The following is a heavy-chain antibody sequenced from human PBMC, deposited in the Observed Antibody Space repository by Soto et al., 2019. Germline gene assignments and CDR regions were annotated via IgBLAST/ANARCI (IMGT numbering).Heavy chain of an antibody. CDR1: GFTFSSYG. CDR2: ISYDGSNK. V-gene: IGHV3-30*18. J-gene: IGHJ6*02. CDR3: AKVDATLYSYGMDV. Sequence: GGSLRLSCAASGFTFSSYGMHWVRQAPGKGMEWVAVISYDGSNKYYADSVKGRFTISRDNSKNTLYLQMNSLRAEDTAVYYCAKVDATLYSYGMDVWGQGTTVTVSS. D-gene: IGHD2-15*01.